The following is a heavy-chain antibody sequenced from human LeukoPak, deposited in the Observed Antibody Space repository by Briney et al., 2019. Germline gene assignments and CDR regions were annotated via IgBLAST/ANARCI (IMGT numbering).Heavy chain of an antibody. Sequence: GGSLRLSCAASGFTFSSYGMHWVRQAPGKGLKWVAVISYDGSNKYYADSVKGRFTISRDNSKNTLYLQMNSLRAEDTAVYHCAKGLYSSGWYFDYWGQGTLVTVSS. V-gene: IGHV3-30*18. D-gene: IGHD6-19*01. CDR1: GFTFSSYG. CDR3: AKGLYSSGWYFDY. CDR2: ISYDGSNK. J-gene: IGHJ4*02.